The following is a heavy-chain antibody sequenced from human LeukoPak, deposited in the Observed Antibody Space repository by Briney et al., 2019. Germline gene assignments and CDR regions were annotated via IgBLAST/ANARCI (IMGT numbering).Heavy chain of an antibody. CDR2: ISGSGGST. CDR1: GFTFSSYA. D-gene: IGHD2-15*01. Sequence: GGSLRLSCAASGFTFSSYAMSWVRQAPGKGLEGVSAISGSGGSTYYADSVKGRFTSSRDNSKNTLYLQMKSLRAEDTAVYYCAKEGVGRYCSGGSCFETNWFDPWGQGTLVTVSS. V-gene: IGHV3-23*01. J-gene: IGHJ5*02. CDR3: AKEGVGRYCSGGSCFETNWFDP.